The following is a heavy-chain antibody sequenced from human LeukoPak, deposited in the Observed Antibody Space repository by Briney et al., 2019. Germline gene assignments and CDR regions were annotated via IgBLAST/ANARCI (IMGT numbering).Heavy chain of an antibody. CDR2: LSYDGGNI. CDR1: GFIFSSYG. Sequence: GGSLRLSCAASGFIFSSYGMHWVRQAPGKGLEGVAVLSYDGGNISYTDSVKGRFTISRDNSKNTLYLQMNSLRAEDTAVYYCAKRGYCRGGTCFSHDAFDIWGQGTMVTVSS. V-gene: IGHV3-30*18. J-gene: IGHJ3*02. CDR3: AKRGYCRGGTCFSHDAFDI. D-gene: IGHD2-15*01.